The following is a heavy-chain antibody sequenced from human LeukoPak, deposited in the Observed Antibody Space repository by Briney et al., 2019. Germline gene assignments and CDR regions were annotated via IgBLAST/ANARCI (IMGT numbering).Heavy chain of an antibody. J-gene: IGHJ3*02. CDR1: GYTFTGHY. Sequence: ASVKDSCKASGYTFTGHYMHWVRQAPGQGLEWMGWINPNSGGTNYAQKFQGRVTMTRDTSISTAYTELSRLRSDDTAVYYCASSRIVVVTANDAFDIWGQGTMVTVSS. CDR2: INPNSGGT. V-gene: IGHV1-2*02. CDR3: ASSRIVVVTANDAFDI. D-gene: IGHD2-21*02.